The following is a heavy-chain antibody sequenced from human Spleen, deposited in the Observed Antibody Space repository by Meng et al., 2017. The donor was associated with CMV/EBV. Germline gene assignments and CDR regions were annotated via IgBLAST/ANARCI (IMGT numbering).Heavy chain of an antibody. D-gene: IGHD6-13*01. V-gene: IGHV3-43*01. J-gene: IGHJ4*02. Sequence: ASGFTFDDYTMHWVRQAPGKGLEWVSLISWDGGSTYYADSVKGRFTISRDNSKNSLYLQMNSLRTEDTALYYCAKAGTAAGTPFDYWGQGTLVTVSS. CDR3: AKAGTAAGTPFDY. CDR1: GFTFDDYT. CDR2: ISWDGGST.